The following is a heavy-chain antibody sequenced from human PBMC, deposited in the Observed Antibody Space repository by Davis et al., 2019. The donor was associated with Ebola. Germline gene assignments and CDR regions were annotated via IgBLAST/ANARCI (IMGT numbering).Heavy chain of an antibody. D-gene: IGHD1-14*01. CDR2: ITDTGGRT. J-gene: IGHJ4*02. V-gene: IGHV3-23*01. CDR3: AKAPLSTGRVFFDY. Sequence: GGSLRLSCAASGFTSGRYAMSWVRQAPGKGLEWVAAITDTGGRTHYAESVKGRFTISRDNSKNTLYLQMNSLRAEDTAVYYCAKAPLSTGRVFFDYWGQGTLVTVSS. CDR1: GFTSGRYA.